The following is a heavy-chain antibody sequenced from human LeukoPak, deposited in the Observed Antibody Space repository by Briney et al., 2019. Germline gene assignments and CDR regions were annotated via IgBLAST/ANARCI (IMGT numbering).Heavy chain of an antibody. CDR3: ATTTGPLTYGSGSYSTYYFDY. Sequence: SETLSLTCTVSGGSISSSIYYWGWIRQPPGKGLEWIGSIYYSGSTYYNPSLKSRVTISVDTSKNQFSLKLSSVTAADTAVYYCATTTGPLTYGSGSYSTYYFDYWGQGTLVTVSS. J-gene: IGHJ4*02. D-gene: IGHD3-10*01. V-gene: IGHV4-39*01. CDR1: GGSISSSIYY. CDR2: IYYSGST.